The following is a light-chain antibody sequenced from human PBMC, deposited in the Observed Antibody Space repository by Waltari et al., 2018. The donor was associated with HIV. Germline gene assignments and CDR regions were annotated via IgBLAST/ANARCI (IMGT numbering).Light chain of an antibody. J-gene: IGKJ2*02. CDR1: QTISNNY. CDR2: DAS. CDR3: QQYASSPWT. Sequence: IVLPQSPATLSLSPGARATLSCGASQTISNNYLAWYQQKPGLPPRLVIYDASNRAGGIPDRFGGSGSGTDFTLTINRLEPDDFAVYYCQQYASSPWTFGQGTKLEVK. V-gene: IGKV3D-20*01.